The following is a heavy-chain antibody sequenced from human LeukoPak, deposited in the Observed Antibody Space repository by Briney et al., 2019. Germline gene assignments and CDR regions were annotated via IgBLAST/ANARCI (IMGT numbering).Heavy chain of an antibody. CDR1: GYTFTSYD. D-gene: IGHD6-19*01. CDR3: ARTSPLSSGWYVPANEY. J-gene: IGHJ4*02. Sequence: ASVKVSCKASGYTFTSYDINWVRQAPGQGLEWMGWMNSNSGNTGYAQKFQGRVTITRNTSISTAYMELSSLRSEDTAVYYCARTSPLSSGWYVPANEYWGQGTLVTVSS. V-gene: IGHV1-8*03. CDR2: MNSNSGNT.